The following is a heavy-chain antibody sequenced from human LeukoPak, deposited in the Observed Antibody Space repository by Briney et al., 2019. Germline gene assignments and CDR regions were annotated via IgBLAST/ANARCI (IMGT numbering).Heavy chain of an antibody. CDR2: ISWSSDNM. D-gene: IGHD5-12*01. CDR3: AKDSGSSSGYESWFDP. J-gene: IGHJ5*02. V-gene: IGHV3-9*01. Sequence: SLRLSCAASGLTFDDYAMHWVRQAPGKGLEWVSGISWSSDNMDYADSVKGRFTISRDNAKNSLYLQMNSLRVEDTALYYCAKDSGSSSGYESWFDPWGQGTLVTVSS. CDR1: GLTFDDYA.